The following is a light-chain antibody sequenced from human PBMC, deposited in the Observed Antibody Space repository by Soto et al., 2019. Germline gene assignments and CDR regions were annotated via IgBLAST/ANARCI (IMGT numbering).Light chain of an antibody. V-gene: IGKV1-5*01. J-gene: IGKJ1*01. CDR2: DAS. CDR1: QRMSAW. CDR3: QQYDTYPWT. Sequence: DIQMTQSPPTLSASVGDRVIITCRTSQRMSAWLAWYQQKPGKAPKLLIYDASSLENGVPSRFSGSGSGTEFTLTISSLQPDDFATYYCQQYDTYPWTFGQGTKVDIK.